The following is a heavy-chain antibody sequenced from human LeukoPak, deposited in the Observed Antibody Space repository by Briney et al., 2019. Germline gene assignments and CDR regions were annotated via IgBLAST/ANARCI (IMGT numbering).Heavy chain of an antibody. CDR2: IYTSGST. J-gene: IGHJ6*03. V-gene: IGHV4-61*02. D-gene: IGHD3-10*01. Sequence: PSQTLSLTCTVSGGSISSGSYYWSWIRQPAGKGLEWIGRIYTSGSTNYNPSLKSRFTISVDTSKNQFSLKLSSVTAADTAVYYCARATMGNYYYYYYMDVWGKGTTVTVSS. CDR3: ARATMGNYYYYYYMDV. CDR1: GGSISSGSYY.